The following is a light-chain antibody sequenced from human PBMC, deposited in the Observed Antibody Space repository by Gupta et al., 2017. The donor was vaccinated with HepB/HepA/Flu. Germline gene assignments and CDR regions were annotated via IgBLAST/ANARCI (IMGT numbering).Light chain of an antibody. J-gene: IGKJ2*01. V-gene: IGKV1-39*01. Sequence: ITQSPSSLSASVGDRVTITCRASQSISSYLNWYQQKPGKAPKLLIYAASRLQSGVPSRFSGSGSGTDFTLTISRLQPEDFATYYCQQGDSTPYTFGQGTKMDIK. CDR3: QQGDSTPYT. CDR1: QSISSY. CDR2: AAS.